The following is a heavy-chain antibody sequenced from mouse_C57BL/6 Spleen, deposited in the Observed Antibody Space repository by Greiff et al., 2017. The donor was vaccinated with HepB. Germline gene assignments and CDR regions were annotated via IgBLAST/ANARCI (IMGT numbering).Heavy chain of an antibody. CDR1: GYTFTSYG. CDR2: IYPRSGNT. D-gene: IGHD1-1*01. CDR3: ARGTTVVATREMDY. J-gene: IGHJ4*01. V-gene: IGHV1-81*01. Sequence: QVQLQQSGAELARPGASVKLSCKASGYTFTSYGISWVKQRTGQGLEWIGEIYPRSGNTYYNEKFKGKATLTADKSSSTAYMELRSLTSEDSAVYFCARGTTVVATREMDYWGQGTSVTVSS.